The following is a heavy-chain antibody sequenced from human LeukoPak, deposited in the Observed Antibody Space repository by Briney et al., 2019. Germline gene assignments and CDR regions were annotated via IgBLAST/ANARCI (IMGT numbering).Heavy chain of an antibody. CDR1: GFTFSSYA. CDR2: ISYDGSNK. V-gene: IGHV3-30-3*01. J-gene: IGHJ6*02. CDR3: AKDSRMDV. Sequence: GGSLRLSCAASGFTFSSYAMHWVRQAPGKGLEWVAVISYDGSNKYYADSVKGRFTTSRDNSKNTLYLQMNSLRAEDTAVYYCAKDSRMDVWGQGTTVTVSS.